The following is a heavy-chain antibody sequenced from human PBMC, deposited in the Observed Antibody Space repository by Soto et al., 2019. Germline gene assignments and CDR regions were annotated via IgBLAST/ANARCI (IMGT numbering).Heavy chain of an antibody. CDR3: ARPRGIAPAVWYFDL. D-gene: IGHD6-25*01. CDR2: IYYSGIT. CDR1: GGSISSHY. J-gene: IGHJ2*01. Sequence: QVQLQESGPGLVKPSETLSLTCTVSGGSISSHYWSWIRQPPGRGLEWIGFIYYSGITDSNPSLKRRVTISLDPSTNHLSLRLSSVTAADTAVYYCARPRGIAPAVWYFDLWGRGTLVTVSS. V-gene: IGHV4-59*08.